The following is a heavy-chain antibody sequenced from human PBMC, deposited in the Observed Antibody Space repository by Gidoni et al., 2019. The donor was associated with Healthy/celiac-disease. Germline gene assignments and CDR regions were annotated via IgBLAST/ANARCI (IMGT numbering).Heavy chain of an antibody. D-gene: IGHD2-21*01. J-gene: IGHJ6*02. CDR1: GFTFDDYA. V-gene: IGHV3-9*01. Sequence: EVQLVESGGGLVQPGRSLRLSCAASGFTFDDYAMHWVRQAPGKGLEWVAGISWNSGSIGYADSVKGRFTISRDNAKNSLYLQMNSLRAEDTALYYCAKDIRYSFGGMDVWGQGTTVTVSS. CDR3: AKDIRYSFGGMDV. CDR2: ISWNSGSI.